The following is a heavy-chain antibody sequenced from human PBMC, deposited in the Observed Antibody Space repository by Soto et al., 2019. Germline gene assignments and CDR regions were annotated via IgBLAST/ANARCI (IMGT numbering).Heavy chain of an antibody. CDR1: GFSVSTKY. D-gene: IGHD4-17*01. Sequence: EVQLVESGGGLIQPGASLRLSCAASGFSVSTKYISWVRQAPGRGLEWVSVIYSGGKTYYADSVEGRFTISRDNSQNTGYLQMSRPGAGDPALYYCVSEGRVTTAGFFDWWGQGTLVIVS. CDR3: VSEGRVTTAGFFDW. V-gene: IGHV3-53*01. CDR2: IYSGGKT. J-gene: IGHJ4*02.